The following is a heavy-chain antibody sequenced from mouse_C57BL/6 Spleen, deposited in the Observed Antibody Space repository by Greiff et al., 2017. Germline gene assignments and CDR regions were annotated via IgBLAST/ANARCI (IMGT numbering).Heavy chain of an antibody. J-gene: IGHJ4*01. CDR1: GYTFTSYW. CDR3: ARGAFYYDYPYGKDD. CDR2: INPSNGGT. V-gene: IGHV1-53*01. Sequence: QVQLQPPGTELVKPGASVKLSCKASGYTFTSYWMHWVKQRPGQGLEWIGNINPSNGGTNYNEKFKSKATMTVDKSSSTAYRPRSSPTTEDSAVYYCARGAFYYDYPYGKDDWGQGTSVTVSS. D-gene: IGHD2-4*01.